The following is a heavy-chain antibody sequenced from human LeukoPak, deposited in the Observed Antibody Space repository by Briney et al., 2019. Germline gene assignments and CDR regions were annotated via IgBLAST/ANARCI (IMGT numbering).Heavy chain of an antibody. Sequence: GGSLRLSCATSGFIFSSYWMCWVRQSPGKGLEWVANIKSDGSEEYYGGSVKGRFTISRDNAKNSLYLQMNSMRVHDTAVYYCARGDLWLGHWGQGSLVTASS. D-gene: IGHD3-10*01. J-gene: IGHJ4*02. CDR1: GFIFSSYW. CDR3: ARGDLWLGH. CDR2: IKSDGSEE. V-gene: IGHV3-7*01.